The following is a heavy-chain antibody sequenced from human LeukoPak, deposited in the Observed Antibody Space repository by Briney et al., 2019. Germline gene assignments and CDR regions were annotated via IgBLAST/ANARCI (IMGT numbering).Heavy chain of an antibody. CDR3: AKQYYYDSSGYFDY. Sequence: GGSLRLSCAASGFTFSGYGMHWVRQAPGKGLEWVAVIWYDGSNKYYADSVKGRFTISRDNSKNTLYLQMNSLRAEDTAVYYCAKQYYYDSSGYFDYWGQGTLVTVSS. V-gene: IGHV3-33*06. CDR1: GFTFSGYG. J-gene: IGHJ4*02. CDR2: IWYDGSNK. D-gene: IGHD3-22*01.